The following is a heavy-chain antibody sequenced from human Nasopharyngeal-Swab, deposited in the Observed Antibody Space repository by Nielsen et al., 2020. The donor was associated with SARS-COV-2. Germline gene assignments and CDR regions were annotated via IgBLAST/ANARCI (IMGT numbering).Heavy chain of an antibody. CDR2: IKQDGSEK. Sequence: GGSLRLSCVASGFTFRDYWMGWVRQAPAKGLEWVASIKQDGSEKNYVDSVKGRFTISRDNAKNPLFLQMDSLRTEDTAFYYCARVGGRTSPMGSWGQGTLVTVSS. D-gene: IGHD3-10*01. CDR3: ARVGGRTSPMGS. V-gene: IGHV3-7*01. CDR1: GFTFRDYW. J-gene: IGHJ4*02.